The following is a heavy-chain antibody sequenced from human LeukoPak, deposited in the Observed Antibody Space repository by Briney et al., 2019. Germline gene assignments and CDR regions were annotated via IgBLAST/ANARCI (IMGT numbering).Heavy chain of an antibody. CDR1: GFTFDTYA. V-gene: IGHV3-23*01. D-gene: IGHD1-26*01. J-gene: IGHJ4*02. Sequence: GGSLRLSCAASGFTFDTYAMTWVRQAPGKGLEWVSSISVSGGSTYYADSVKGRFTISRDNSKNTLYLQMNSLRAEDTAVYYCAKGLISGSSLGGGYWGQGTLVTVSS. CDR2: ISVSGGST. CDR3: AKGLISGSSLGGGY.